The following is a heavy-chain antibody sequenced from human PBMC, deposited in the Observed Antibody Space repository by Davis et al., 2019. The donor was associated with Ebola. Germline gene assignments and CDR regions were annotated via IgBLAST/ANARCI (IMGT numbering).Heavy chain of an antibody. J-gene: IGHJ4*02. CDR3: ARGGYCSGGSCYYFDY. Sequence: ASVKVSCKASGYTFTGYYMHWVRQAPGQGLEWMGRINPNSGGTNYAQKFQGRVTMTMDTSISTAYMELSRLRSDDTAVYYCARGGYCSGGSCYYFDYWGQGTLVTVSS. CDR1: GYTFTGYY. V-gene: IGHV1-2*06. CDR2: INPNSGGT. D-gene: IGHD2-15*01.